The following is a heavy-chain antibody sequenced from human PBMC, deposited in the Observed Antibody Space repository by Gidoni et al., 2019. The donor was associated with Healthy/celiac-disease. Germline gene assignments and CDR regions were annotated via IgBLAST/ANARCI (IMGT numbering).Heavy chain of an antibody. CDR2: ISSSSSYI. J-gene: IGHJ4*02. D-gene: IGHD6-13*01. CDR3: ARDGIGQLEPAYY. CDR1: GFTFSSYS. V-gene: IGHV3-21*01. Sequence: EVQLVESGGGLVKPGGSLSLSCAASGFTFSSYSMNWVRQAPGKGLEWVSSISSSSSYIYYADSVKGRFTISRDNAKNSLYLQMNSLRAEDTAVYYCARDGIGQLEPAYYWGQGTLVTVSS.